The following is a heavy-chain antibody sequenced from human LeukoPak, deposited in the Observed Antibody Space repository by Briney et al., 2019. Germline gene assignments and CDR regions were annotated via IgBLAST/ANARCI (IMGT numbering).Heavy chain of an antibody. CDR2: ISGSGGST. D-gene: IGHD3-9*01. CDR1: GFTFSSFA. Sequence: AGSLTLSCAASGFTFSSFAMSWVRQAPGKGLEWVSAISGSGGSTYYADSVKGRFTISRDNSKNTLYLQMYSLRAEDTAVYYCAKVPVLRYFDWSPYFYYSGQGTLVTVSS. V-gene: IGHV3-23*01. CDR3: AKVPVLRYFDWSPYFYY. J-gene: IGHJ4*02.